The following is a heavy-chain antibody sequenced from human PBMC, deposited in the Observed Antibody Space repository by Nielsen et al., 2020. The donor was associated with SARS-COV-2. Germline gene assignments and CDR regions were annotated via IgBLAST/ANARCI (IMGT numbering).Heavy chain of an antibody. CDR1: GYTFTSYD. CDR2: MNPNSGNT. Sequence: ASVKVSCKASGYTFTSYDINWVRQATGQGLEWMGWMNPNSGNTGYAQKFQGSVTLTRDTSTSTVYMELSSLRTEDTAVYYCARDLGGTGDYYYGMDVWGQGTTVIVSS. V-gene: IGHV1-8*01. J-gene: IGHJ6*02. CDR3: ARDLGGTGDYYYGMDV. D-gene: IGHD1/OR15-1a*01.